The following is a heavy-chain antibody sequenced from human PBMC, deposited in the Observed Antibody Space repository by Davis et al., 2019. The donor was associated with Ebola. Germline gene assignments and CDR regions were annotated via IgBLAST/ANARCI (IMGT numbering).Heavy chain of an antibody. CDR2: ISGSGGST. V-gene: IGHV3-23*01. D-gene: IGHD3-16*02. CDR3: AKGSMITFGGVIVNPTPFDY. J-gene: IGHJ4*02. CDR1: GFTFSSYA. Sequence: GESLKISCAASGFTFSSYAMSWVRQAPGKGLEWVSAISGSGGSTYYADSVKGRFTISRDNSKNTLYLQMNSLRAEDTAVCYCAKGSMITFGGVIVNPTPFDYWGQGTLVTVSS.